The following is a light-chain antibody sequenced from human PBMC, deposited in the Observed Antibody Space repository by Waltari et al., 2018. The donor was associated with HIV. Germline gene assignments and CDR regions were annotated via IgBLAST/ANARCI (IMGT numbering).Light chain of an antibody. V-gene: IGLV2-14*01. J-gene: IGLJ1*01. Sequence: QSALTQPASVSGSPGQSITISCTGTSSDVGGYHYVSWYQPFPGKAPKLMISEVSNGDSGVPERHSGSKSGNTASLTISGLQAEDEADYYCSSDTTGSTLVVFGTGTKVIVL. CDR1: SSDVGGYHY. CDR3: SSDTTGSTLVV. CDR2: EVS.